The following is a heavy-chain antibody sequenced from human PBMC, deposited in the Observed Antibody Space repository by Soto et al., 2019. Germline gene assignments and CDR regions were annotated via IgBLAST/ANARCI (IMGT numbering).Heavy chain of an antibody. J-gene: IGHJ5*02. V-gene: IGHV1-69*12. D-gene: IGHD3-3*01. Sequence: QVQLVQSGAEVKKPGSSVNVSCKTSGGTFGNTAVTWVRQAPGQGLEWMGGIVPMFGTANYEKKFQGRVTITEDESTNTAYMELRSLRSDDADVYYCARDGDPGYTFWSGPLGGGRFDPWGQGTLVTVSS. CDR2: IVPMFGTA. CDR1: GGTFGNTA. CDR3: ARDGDPGYTFWSGPLGGGRFDP.